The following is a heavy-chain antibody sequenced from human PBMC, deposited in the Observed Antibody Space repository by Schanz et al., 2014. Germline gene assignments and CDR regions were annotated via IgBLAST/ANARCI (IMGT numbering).Heavy chain of an antibody. V-gene: IGHV3-30*03. Sequence: VQLVESGGGVVQPGRSLRLSCAASGFTFSTHAMHWVRQAPGKGLEWVALVSSDGNNDYYTDSVKGRFTISRDNSKNTLYLQMNSLRAEDTAVYYCAASSGWHPSTDYWGQGTLVTVSS. CDR1: GFTFSTHA. D-gene: IGHD6-19*01. J-gene: IGHJ4*02. CDR3: AASSGWHPSTDY. CDR2: VSSDGNND.